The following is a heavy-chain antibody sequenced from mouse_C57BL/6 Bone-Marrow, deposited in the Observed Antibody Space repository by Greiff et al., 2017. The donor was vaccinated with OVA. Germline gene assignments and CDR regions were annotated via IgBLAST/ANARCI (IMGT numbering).Heavy chain of an antibody. D-gene: IGHD1-1*01. Sequence: QVQLQQPGAELVKPGASVKLSCKASGYTFTSYWMHWVKQRPGQGLEWIGMIHPNSGSTNYNEKFKSKATLTVDKSSSTAYMQLSSLTSEDSAVYYCARIYYGSSFYYAMDYWGQGTSVTVSS. V-gene: IGHV1-64*01. CDR3: ARIYYGSSFYYAMDY. J-gene: IGHJ4*01. CDR1: GYTFTSYW. CDR2: IHPNSGST.